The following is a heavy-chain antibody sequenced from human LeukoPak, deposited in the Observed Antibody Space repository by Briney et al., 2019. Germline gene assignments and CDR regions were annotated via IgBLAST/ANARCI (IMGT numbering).Heavy chain of an antibody. V-gene: IGHV1-46*01. CDR2: INPSGGTT. J-gene: IGHJ3*02. CDR3: ASLATIGSDSFDI. D-gene: IGHD2-2*03. Sequence: ASVKVSCKASGYSFTTFYMHWVRQAPGQGLEWIGIINPSGGTTSQAQRFQGRVTMTRDTSTSTVYMELSSLRSEDTAVYYCASLATIGSDSFDIWGQGTMVTVSS. CDR1: GYSFTTFY.